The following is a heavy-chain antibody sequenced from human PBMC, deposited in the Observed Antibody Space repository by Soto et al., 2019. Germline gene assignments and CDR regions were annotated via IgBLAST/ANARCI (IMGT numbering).Heavy chain of an antibody. Sequence: EVQLLESGGGLVQPGGSLRLSCAASGFTFSSYAMSWVRQAPGKGLEWVSAISGSGGSTYYADSVKGRFTISRDNSKNTLYLQMKSLRAEDTAVYYCANPGIVATIAGGLALGWGQGTLVTVSS. CDR2: ISGSGGST. D-gene: IGHD5-12*01. CDR1: GFTFSSYA. CDR3: ANPGIVATIAGGLALG. J-gene: IGHJ4*02. V-gene: IGHV3-23*01.